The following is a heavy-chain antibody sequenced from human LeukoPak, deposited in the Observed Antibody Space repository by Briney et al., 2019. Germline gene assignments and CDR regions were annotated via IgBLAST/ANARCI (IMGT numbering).Heavy chain of an antibody. J-gene: IGHJ4*02. Sequence: YSGGSTHYADSVKGRFTISRDNSKNTLYLQMNSLRAEDTAVYYCASLYYGGNNFDYWGQGTLVTVSS. CDR3: ASLYYGGNNFDY. V-gene: IGHV3-66*01. CDR2: YSGGST. D-gene: IGHD4-23*01.